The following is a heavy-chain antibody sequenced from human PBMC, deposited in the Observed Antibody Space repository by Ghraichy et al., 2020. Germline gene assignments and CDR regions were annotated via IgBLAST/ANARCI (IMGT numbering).Heavy chain of an antibody. V-gene: IGHV1-2*04. Sequence: ASVKVSCKASGYTFTGYYMHWVRQAPGQGLEWMGWINPNSGGTNYAQKFQGWVTMTRDTSISTAYMELSRLRSDDTAVYYCARTAYSSSSGGIDYWGQGTLVTVSS. J-gene: IGHJ4*02. CDR3: ARTAYSSSSGGIDY. CDR1: GYTFTGYY. D-gene: IGHD6-6*01. CDR2: INPNSGGT.